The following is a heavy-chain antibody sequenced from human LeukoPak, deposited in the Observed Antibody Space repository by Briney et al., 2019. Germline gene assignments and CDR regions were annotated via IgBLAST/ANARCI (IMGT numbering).Heavy chain of an antibody. V-gene: IGHV4-4*07. Sequence: SETLSLTCTVSGGSISSYYWSWIRQPAGKGLEWIGRIYYSGSTNYNPSLKSRVTISVDASRNQFSLNLSSVTAADTAVYYCARWSGSVTARNYYYYMDVWGEGTTVTVSS. J-gene: IGHJ6*03. CDR3: ARWSGSVTARNYYYYMDV. D-gene: IGHD6-6*01. CDR2: IYYSGST. CDR1: GGSISSYY.